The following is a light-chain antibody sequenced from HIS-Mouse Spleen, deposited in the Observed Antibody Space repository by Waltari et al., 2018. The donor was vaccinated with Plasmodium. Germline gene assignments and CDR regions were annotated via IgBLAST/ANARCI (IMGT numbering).Light chain of an antibody. CDR3: CSYAGSSTWV. V-gene: IGLV2-23*01. CDR2: EGS. CDR1: SSDVGSYNL. J-gene: IGLJ3*02. Sequence: QSALTQPASVSGSPGQSLTIPCPGTSSDVGSYNLFSWYQQHPGQAPKRMIYEGSKRPSGVSNRFSGSKSGNTASLTISGLQAEDEADYYCCSYAGSSTWVFGGGTKLTVL.